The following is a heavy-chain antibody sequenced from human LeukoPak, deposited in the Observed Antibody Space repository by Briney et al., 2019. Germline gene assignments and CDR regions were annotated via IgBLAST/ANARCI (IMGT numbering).Heavy chain of an antibody. J-gene: IGHJ6*02. Sequence: VASVKVSCKASGYTFTSYAISWVRQAPGQGLEWMGRIIPILGIANYAQKFQGRVTITADKSTSTAYMELSSLRSEDTAVYYCGTSVTAATDYYYYGMDVWGQGTTVTVSS. D-gene: IGHD2-15*01. V-gene: IGHV1-69*04. CDR1: GYTFTSYA. CDR3: GTSVTAATDYYYYGMDV. CDR2: IIPILGIA.